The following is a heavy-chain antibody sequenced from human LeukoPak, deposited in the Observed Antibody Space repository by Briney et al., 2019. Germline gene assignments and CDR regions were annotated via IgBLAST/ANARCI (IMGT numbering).Heavy chain of an antibody. J-gene: IGHJ4*02. CDR2: IIPIFGTA. V-gene: IGHV1-69*05. D-gene: IGHD3-22*01. CDR3: ARTDSSGYLTDY. CDR1: GGTFSSYA. Sequence: ASVKVSCKASGGTFSSYAISWVRQAPGRGLEWMGRIIPIFGTANYAQKFQGRVTITTDESTSTAYMELSSLRSEDTAVYYCARTDSSGYLTDYWGQGTLVTVSS.